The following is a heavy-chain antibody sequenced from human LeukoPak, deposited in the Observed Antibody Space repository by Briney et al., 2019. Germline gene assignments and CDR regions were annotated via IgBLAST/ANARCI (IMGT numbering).Heavy chain of an antibody. CDR2: ISSGSTYT. J-gene: IGHJ4*02. CDR3: TRAQGYGLHY. Sequence: GGSLRLSCAASGFTFSDYYMNWIRQAPGKGLEWVSYISSGSTYTNHADSVKGRFTISRDNAKNSLYLQMKSLRAEDTAVYYCTRAQGYGLHYWGQGTMVTVSS. V-gene: IGHV3-11*05. CDR1: GFTFSDYY. D-gene: IGHD4-17*01.